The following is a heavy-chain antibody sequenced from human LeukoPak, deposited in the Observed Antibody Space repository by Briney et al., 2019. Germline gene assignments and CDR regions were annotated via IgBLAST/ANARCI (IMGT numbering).Heavy chain of an antibody. D-gene: IGHD3-22*01. CDR2: ISYDGSNK. V-gene: IGHV3-30*04. CDR1: GFTFSSYA. J-gene: IGHJ3*02. CDR3: AREGLARYYYDSSGYYSGGAFDI. Sequence: GGSLRLSCAASGFTFSSYAMHWVRQAPGKGLEWVAVISYDGSNKYYADSVKGRFTISRDNSKNTLYLQMNSLRAEDTAAYYCAREGLARYYYDSSGYYSGGAFDIWGQGTMVTVSS.